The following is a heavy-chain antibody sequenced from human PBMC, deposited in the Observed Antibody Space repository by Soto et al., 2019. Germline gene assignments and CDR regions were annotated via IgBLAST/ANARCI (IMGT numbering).Heavy chain of an antibody. D-gene: IGHD6-19*01. J-gene: IGHJ6*02. V-gene: IGHV1-18*01. CDR2: ISGYNGNT. CDR3: ARVPILYSSDRRYYYYYGMDV. CDR1: GYTFTSYG. Sequence: ASVKVSCKASGYTFTSYGISWVRQAPGQGLEWMGWISGYNGNTKYAQKVQGRVTMTRNTSISTAYMELSSLRSEDTAVYYCARVPILYSSDRRYYYYYGMDVWGQGTTVTVSS.